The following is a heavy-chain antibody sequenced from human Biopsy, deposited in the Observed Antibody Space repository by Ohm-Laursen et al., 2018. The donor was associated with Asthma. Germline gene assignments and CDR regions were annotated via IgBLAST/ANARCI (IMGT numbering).Heavy chain of an antibody. V-gene: IGHV3-53*01. J-gene: IGHJ4*02. CDR3: ARGDSSGWSHYYFDY. Sequence: LSLTCAASGFAVSRDYMFWVRQAPGKGLEWVSVIYSGGTSHTADSVRGRFTISRDYSKNTLYLQMHSLRAEDTAVYYCARGDSSGWSHYYFDYWGQGTLVTVSS. CDR1: GFAVSRDY. D-gene: IGHD6-19*01. CDR2: IYSGGTS.